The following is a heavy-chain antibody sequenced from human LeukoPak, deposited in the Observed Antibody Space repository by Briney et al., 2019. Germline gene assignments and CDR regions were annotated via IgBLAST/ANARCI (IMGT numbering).Heavy chain of an antibody. Sequence: KASETLSLTCAVYGGSFSGYYWSWIRQPPGKGLEWIGEINRSGSTNYNPSLKSRVTISVDTSKNQFSLKLSSVTAADTAVYYCARGTTRRITMVRGVLNWFDPWGQGTLVTVSS. CDR2: INRSGST. CDR1: GGSFSGYY. J-gene: IGHJ5*02. V-gene: IGHV4-34*01. CDR3: ARGTTRRITMVRGVLNWFDP. D-gene: IGHD3-10*01.